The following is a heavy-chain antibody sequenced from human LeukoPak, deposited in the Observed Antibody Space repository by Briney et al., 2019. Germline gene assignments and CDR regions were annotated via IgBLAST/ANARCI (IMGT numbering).Heavy chain of an antibody. V-gene: IGHV3-9*01. CDR1: GFTFDDYA. J-gene: IGHJ3*02. CDR3: ASFPPYMVRTDAFDI. Sequence: GGSLRLSCADSGFTFDDYAMHWVRQVPGKGLEWVSGISWNSGSIGYADSVKGRFTISRDNAKNSLYLQMNSLRAEDTAVYYCASFPPYMVRTDAFDIWGQGTMVTVSS. D-gene: IGHD3-10*01. CDR2: ISWNSGSI.